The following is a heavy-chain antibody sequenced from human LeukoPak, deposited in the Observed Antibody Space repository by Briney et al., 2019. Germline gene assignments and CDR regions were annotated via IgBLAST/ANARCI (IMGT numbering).Heavy chain of an antibody. CDR3: ARASIVATITSIDY. Sequence: ASVKVSCTASGGTFSTYGISWVRQAPGQGLEWMGRIIPTLGIANYAQKFQGRVTITADISTSTAYMELSSLRSEDTAVYYCARASIVATITSIDYWGQGTLVTVSS. CDR2: IIPTLGIA. J-gene: IGHJ4*02. D-gene: IGHD5-12*01. CDR1: GGTFSTYG. V-gene: IGHV1-69*04.